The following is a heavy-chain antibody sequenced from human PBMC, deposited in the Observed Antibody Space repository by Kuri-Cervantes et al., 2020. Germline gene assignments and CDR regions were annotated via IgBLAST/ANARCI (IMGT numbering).Heavy chain of an antibody. J-gene: IGHJ3*02. D-gene: IGHD4-23*01. CDR2: IYYSGST. Sequence: SETLSLTCTVSGGSISSYYWSWIRQPPGKGLEWIGYIYYSGSTNYNPSLKSRVTISVDTSKNQFSLKLSSVTAADTAVYYCVSVVTPLYAFDIWGQGTMVTVSS. V-gene: IGHV4-59*01. CDR3: VSVVTPLYAFDI. CDR1: GGSISSYY.